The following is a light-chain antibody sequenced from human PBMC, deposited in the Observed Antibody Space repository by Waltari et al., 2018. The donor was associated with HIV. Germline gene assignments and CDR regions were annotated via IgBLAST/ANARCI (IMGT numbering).Light chain of an antibody. Sequence: SYELTQPPSVSVSPGQTASITCSGDKLGDKYACWYQQKPGQSPVLVIYQDRKRPSGIPALLFGSKSGNTASLTISGTHAIDEADDYCKAWDISTANVVFGGGTKLTVL. V-gene: IGLV3-1*01. CDR2: QDR. CDR1: KLGDKY. J-gene: IGLJ2*01. CDR3: KAWDISTANVV.